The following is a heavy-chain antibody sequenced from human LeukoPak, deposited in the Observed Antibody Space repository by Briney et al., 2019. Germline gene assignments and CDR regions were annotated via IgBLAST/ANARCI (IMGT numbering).Heavy chain of an antibody. V-gene: IGHV4-4*02. D-gene: IGHD1-14*01. CDR3: TRKMGVGGTRPFDY. CDR1: GASISRSNW. CDR2: IFYSGTT. J-gene: IGHJ4*02. Sequence: PSETLSLTCTVSGASISRSNWWRWVRQSPGKGPEWIGEIFYSGTTNYNPSLKSRVTVSIDKSKNQFSLNLTSVTAADTAVYYCTRKMGVGGTRPFDYWGRGTLVTVSS.